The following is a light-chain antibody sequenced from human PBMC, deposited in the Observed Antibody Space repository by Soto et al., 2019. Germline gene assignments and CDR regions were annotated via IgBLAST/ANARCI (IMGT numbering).Light chain of an antibody. J-gene: IGKJ5*01. CDR1: RSVSSY. V-gene: IGKV3-11*01. CDR3: QQRSNWPIT. Sequence: EIVLTQSPATLSLSPGESATLSCRATRSVSSYLAWYQQKTGQAPRLLIYDASSRPTDIPARFSGSGSGTDFTLTISSLEPEDFALYYCQQRSNWPITFGQGTRLEIK. CDR2: DAS.